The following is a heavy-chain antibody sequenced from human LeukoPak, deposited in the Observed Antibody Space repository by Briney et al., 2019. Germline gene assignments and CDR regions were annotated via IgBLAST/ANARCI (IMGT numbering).Heavy chain of an antibody. V-gene: IGHV3-30*04. CDR1: GFTFSSYS. CDR3: ARGRGYSYDVDY. J-gene: IGHJ4*02. CDR2: IPYDGSNK. D-gene: IGHD5-18*01. Sequence: GRSLRLSCAASGFTFSSYSMHWVRQAPGKGLEWVAVIPYDGSNKYYADSVKGRFNISRDNSKNTLYLQMNSLRAEDTAVYYCARGRGYSYDVDYWGQGTLVTVSS.